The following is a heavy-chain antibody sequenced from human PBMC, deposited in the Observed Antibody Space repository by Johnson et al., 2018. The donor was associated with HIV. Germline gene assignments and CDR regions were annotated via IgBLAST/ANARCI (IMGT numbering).Heavy chain of an antibody. CDR1: GFTFSSYG. Sequence: VQLVESGGGVVQPGRSLRLSCAASGFTFSSYGMHWVRQAPGKGLEWVANIKQDGSEKYYVDSVKGRFTISRDNAKNSLYLQMNSLRAEDTATYYCAKTISCFYLYDAFDIWGQGTMVTVSS. V-gene: IGHV3-7*01. J-gene: IGHJ3*02. D-gene: IGHD3-16*01. CDR3: AKTISCFYLYDAFDI. CDR2: IKQDGSEK.